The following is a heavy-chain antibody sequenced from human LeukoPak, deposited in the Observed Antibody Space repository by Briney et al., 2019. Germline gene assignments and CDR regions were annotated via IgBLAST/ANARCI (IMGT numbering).Heavy chain of an antibody. CDR3: ARVAPWGFWFDP. D-gene: IGHD7-27*01. V-gene: IGHV1-46*01. CDR1: GGTFSSYA. J-gene: IGHJ5*02. CDR2: INPSGDTT. Sequence: ASVKVSCKASGGTFSSYAVTWVRQAPGQGLEWMGIINPSGDTTTYAQRFQGRVTMTRDTSTSTVYMELSSLRSEDTAVYYCARVAPWGFWFDPWGQGTLVTVSS.